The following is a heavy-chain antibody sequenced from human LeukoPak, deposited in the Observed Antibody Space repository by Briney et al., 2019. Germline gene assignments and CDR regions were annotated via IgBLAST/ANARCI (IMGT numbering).Heavy chain of an antibody. CDR3: AREWRGYSGYDLDYDSSGYYYFDY. V-gene: IGHV4-61*08. J-gene: IGHJ4*02. D-gene: IGHD3-22*01. CDR1: GDSISNSDYY. CDR2: IYYSGST. Sequence: SETLSLICTVSGDSISNSDYYWSWIRQPPGKGLEWIGYIYYSGSTNYNPSLKSRVTISVDTSKNQFSLKLSSVTAADTAVYYCAREWRGYSGYDLDYDSSGYYYFDYWGQGTLVTVSS.